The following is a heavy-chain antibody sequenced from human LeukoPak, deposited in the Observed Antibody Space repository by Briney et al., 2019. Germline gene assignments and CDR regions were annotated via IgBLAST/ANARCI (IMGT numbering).Heavy chain of an antibody. V-gene: IGHV4-59*08. CDR1: GGSISSYY. D-gene: IGHD3-10*01. CDR2: IYYSGST. CDR3: ARSGWHSSPLYYFDY. Sequence: PSETLSLTCTVSGGSISSYYWSWIRQPPGKGLEWIGYIYYSGSTYYNPSLKSRVTISVDTSKNQFSLKLSSLTAADTAVYYCARSGWHSSPLYYFDYWGQGTLVTVSS. J-gene: IGHJ4*02.